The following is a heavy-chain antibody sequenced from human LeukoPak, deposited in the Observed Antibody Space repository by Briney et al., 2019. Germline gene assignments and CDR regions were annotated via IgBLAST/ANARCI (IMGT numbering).Heavy chain of an antibody. V-gene: IGHV4-39*01. J-gene: IGHJ6*02. Sequence: PSETLSLTCTVSGGSISNSYYYWGWTRQPPGEALGWIGSIYYSGTTYYKPSLKSRVTISVDTFKNQFSLRLSSVTAADTAVYYCARRGSNYYYYYYYGMDVWGQGTTVTVSS. CDR3: ARRGSNYYYYYYYGMDV. CDR1: GGSISNSYYY. D-gene: IGHD4-11*01. CDR2: IYYSGTT.